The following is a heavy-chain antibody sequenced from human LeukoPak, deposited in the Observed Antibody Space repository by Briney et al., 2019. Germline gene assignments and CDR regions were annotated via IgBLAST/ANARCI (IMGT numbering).Heavy chain of an antibody. CDR3: AKDRPPECSSTSCFAEYFQH. J-gene: IGHJ1*01. CDR1: GFTFSSYG. CDR2: ISYDGSNK. D-gene: IGHD2-2*01. V-gene: IGHV3-30*18. Sequence: PGRSLRLSCAASGFTFSSYGMHWVRQAPGKGLEWVAVISYDGSNKYYADSVKGRFTISRDNSKNTLYLQMNSLRAEDTAVYYCAKDRPPECSSTSCFAEYFQHCGQGTLVTVSS.